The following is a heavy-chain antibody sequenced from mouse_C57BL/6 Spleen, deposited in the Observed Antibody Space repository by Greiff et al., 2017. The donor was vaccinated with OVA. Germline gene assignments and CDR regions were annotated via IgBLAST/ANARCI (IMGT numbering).Heavy chain of an antibody. D-gene: IGHD1-1*01. J-gene: IGHJ2*01. CDR1: GYTFTSYW. CDR2: IDPSDSET. Sequence: QVQLQQPGAELVRPGSSVKLSCKASGYTFTSYWMHWVKQRPIQGLEWIGNIDPSDSETHYNQKFKAKATLTVDKSSSTAYMQLSSLTSEDSAVYYCARGTTVVATGDYFDYWGQGTTLTVSS. V-gene: IGHV1-52*01. CDR3: ARGTTVVATGDYFDY.